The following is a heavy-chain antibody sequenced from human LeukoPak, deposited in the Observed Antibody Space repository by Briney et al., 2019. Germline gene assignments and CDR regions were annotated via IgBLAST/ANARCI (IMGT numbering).Heavy chain of an antibody. V-gene: IGHV3-73*01. CDR1: GFTFSGSA. CDR3: TSSLGYGDYVGY. J-gene: IGHJ4*02. CDR2: IRSKANSYAT. Sequence: PGGSLRLSCAASGFTFSGSAMHWVRQASGKGLEWVGRIRSKANSYATAYAASVKGRFTISRDDSKNTAYLQMNSLKTEDTAEYYCTSSLGYGDYVGYWGQGTLVTVSS. D-gene: IGHD4-17*01.